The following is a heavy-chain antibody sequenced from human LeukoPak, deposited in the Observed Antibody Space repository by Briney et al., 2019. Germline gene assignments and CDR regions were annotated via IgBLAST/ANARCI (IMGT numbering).Heavy chain of an antibody. CDR2: IHPSTGNP. Sequence: ASVKVSCKASGYTFTNYAMNWVRQAPGQGLEWMGWIHPSTGNPTYAQGFTGRFVFSLDTSVSTAYLQISSLKAEDTAVYYCARGYCSGGSCYSENWFDPWGQGTLVTVSS. CDR1: GYTFTNYA. CDR3: ARGYCSGGSCYSENWFDP. D-gene: IGHD2-15*01. V-gene: IGHV7-4-1*02. J-gene: IGHJ5*02.